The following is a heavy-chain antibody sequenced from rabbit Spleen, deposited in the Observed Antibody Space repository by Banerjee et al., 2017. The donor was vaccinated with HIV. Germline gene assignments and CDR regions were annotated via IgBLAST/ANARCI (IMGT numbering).Heavy chain of an antibody. V-gene: IGHV1S45*01. D-gene: IGHD3-1*01. Sequence: QEQLVEYGGDLVQPEGSLTLTCKASGFDFRSSYWMDWGRQAPGTGLEWIGCIDTRSGTTYYASWANGLFSMSKTSSTTVTLQMTSLTAADTASYFCVRDWVSSYDLWGPGTLVTVS. CDR3: VRDWVSSYDL. CDR1: GFDFRSSYW. J-gene: IGHJ4*01. CDR2: IDTRSGTT.